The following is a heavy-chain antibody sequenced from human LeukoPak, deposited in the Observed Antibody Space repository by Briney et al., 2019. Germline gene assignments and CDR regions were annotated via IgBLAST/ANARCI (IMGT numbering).Heavy chain of an antibody. CDR1: GFTFSSYA. CDR2: ISSSGGST. CDR3: AKAPESYWYFDL. Sequence: GGSLRLSCAASGFTFSSYAMSWVRQAPGKGLEWVSTISSSGGSTYYAASVKGHFTISRDNSKNTLYLQMNSLRAEDTAVYYCAKAPESYWYFDLWGRGTLVAVSS. V-gene: IGHV3-23*01. J-gene: IGHJ2*01.